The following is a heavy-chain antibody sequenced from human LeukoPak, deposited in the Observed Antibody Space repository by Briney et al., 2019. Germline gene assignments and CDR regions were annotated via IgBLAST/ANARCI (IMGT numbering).Heavy chain of an antibody. J-gene: IGHJ3*02. CDR3: ARVPLYSKGAFDT. V-gene: IGHV3-21*01. D-gene: IGHD6-13*01. CDR2: ISSSSSYI. Sequence: GGSLRLSCAASGFTFSSYSMNWVRQAPGKGLEWVSSISSSSSYIYYADSVKGRFTISRDNAKNSLYLQMNSLRAEDTAVYYCARVPLYSKGAFDTWGQGTMVTVSS. CDR1: GFTFSSYS.